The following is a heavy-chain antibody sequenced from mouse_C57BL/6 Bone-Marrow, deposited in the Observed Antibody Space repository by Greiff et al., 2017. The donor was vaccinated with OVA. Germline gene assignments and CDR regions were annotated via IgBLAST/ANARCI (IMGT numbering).Heavy chain of an antibody. V-gene: IGHV1-54*01. D-gene: IGHD2-12*01. J-gene: IGHJ3*01. CDR3: ARDDDAWFAY. CDR1: GYAFTNYL. Sequence: VQLQQSGAELVRPGTSVKVSCKASGYAFTNYLIEWVKQRPGQGLEWIGVIIPGSGGTNYNEKFKGKATLTADKSSRTAYMQLSSLTSEDSAVYFCARDDDAWFAYWGQGTLVTVSA. CDR2: IIPGSGGT.